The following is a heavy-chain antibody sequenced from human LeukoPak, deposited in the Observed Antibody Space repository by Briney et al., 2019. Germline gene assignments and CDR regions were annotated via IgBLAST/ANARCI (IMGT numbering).Heavy chain of an antibody. Sequence: SETLSLTCTVSGVSISSYYWSWLRQPPGKGLEWIGYIYTSGSTNYNPSLKSRVTISVDTSKNQFSLKLSSVTAADTAVYYCARLSYYYYYMDVWGKGTTVTVSS. V-gene: IGHV4-4*09. CDR3: ARLSYYYYYMDV. CDR2: IYTSGST. CDR1: GVSISSYY. D-gene: IGHD2/OR15-2a*01. J-gene: IGHJ6*03.